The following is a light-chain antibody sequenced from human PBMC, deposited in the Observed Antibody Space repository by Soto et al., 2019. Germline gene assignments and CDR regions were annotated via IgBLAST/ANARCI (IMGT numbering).Light chain of an antibody. V-gene: IGKV3-11*01. CDR1: HSVSNY. Sequence: EVVLTQSPATLSLSPGERATLSCRASHSVSNYLAWYQQKPGQAPRLLIFDASNRPTDIPARFSGSGSGTDFTLTISILESEDFAVYYCQQRGDWPLTFGGGTKVEIK. CDR2: DAS. CDR3: QQRGDWPLT. J-gene: IGKJ4*01.